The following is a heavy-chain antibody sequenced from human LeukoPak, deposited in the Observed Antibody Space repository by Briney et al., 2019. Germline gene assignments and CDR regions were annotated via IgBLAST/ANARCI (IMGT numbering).Heavy chain of an antibody. Sequence: PGGSLRLSCAASGFTVSSNYMSWVRQAPGKGLEWVSVIYSGGSTFYADSVKGRFTISRDNSKNTVYLQMNSLRAEDTAVYYCAKGGAQQAVYYYDYWGQGTLVTVSS. CDR1: GFTVSSNY. D-gene: IGHD2-8*01. J-gene: IGHJ4*02. CDR3: AKGGAQQAVYYYDY. CDR2: IYSGGST. V-gene: IGHV3-53*01.